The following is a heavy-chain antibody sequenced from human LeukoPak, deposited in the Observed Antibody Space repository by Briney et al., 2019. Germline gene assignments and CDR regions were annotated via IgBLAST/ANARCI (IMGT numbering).Heavy chain of an antibody. CDR1: GGSISSYY. D-gene: IGHD3-22*01. V-gene: IGHV4-59*01. Sequence: SETLSLTCTVSGGSISSYYWSWIRQPPGKGLEWIGYIYYSGSANYNPSLKSRVTISVDTSKNQFSLKVSSVTAADTAVYYCASLTTADAFDIWGQGTMVTVSS. J-gene: IGHJ3*02. CDR3: ASLTTADAFDI. CDR2: IYYSGSA.